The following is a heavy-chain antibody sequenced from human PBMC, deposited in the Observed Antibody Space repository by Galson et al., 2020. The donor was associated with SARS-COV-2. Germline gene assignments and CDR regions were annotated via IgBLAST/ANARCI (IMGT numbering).Heavy chain of an antibody. CDR2: ISSSGSTM. CDR1: GFTFSSYE. J-gene: IGHJ3*02. Sequence: GESLKISCAASGFTFSSYEMNWVRQAPGKGLEWVSYISSSGSTMYYADSVKGRFTISRDNAKNSLYLQMNSLRAEDTAVYYCAREDYYDSSGYPNDAFDIWGQGTMVTVSS. V-gene: IGHV3-48*03. D-gene: IGHD3-22*01. CDR3: AREDYYDSSGYPNDAFDI.